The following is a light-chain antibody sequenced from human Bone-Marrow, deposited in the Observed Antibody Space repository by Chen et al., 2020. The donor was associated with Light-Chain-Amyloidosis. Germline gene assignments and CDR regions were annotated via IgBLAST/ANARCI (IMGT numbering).Light chain of an antibody. Sequence: QSALTQPASVSGSPGQSITISCTGTSSDVGGDNHVSWYQQHTDKAPKLMIYEVTNRPSWVPDRFSGSKSDNTASLTISGIQTEDEADYFCSSYTITNTLVFGSGTRVTVL. J-gene: IGLJ1*01. CDR1: SSDVGGDNH. CDR2: EVT. V-gene: IGLV2-14*01. CDR3: SSYTITNTLV.